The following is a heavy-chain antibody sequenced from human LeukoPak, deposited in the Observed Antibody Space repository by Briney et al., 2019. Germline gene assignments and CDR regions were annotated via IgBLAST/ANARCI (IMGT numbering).Heavy chain of an antibody. Sequence: PGGSLRLSCAVSRFPFSTHAMSWVRQAPRGGLEWVSGISISGDVTYYADAVQGRFIISRDNSRNTVYLQMNSLRVEDTAVYYCANEEVPNDYWGQGTLVTVSS. D-gene: IGHD4/OR15-4a*01. CDR2: ISISGDVT. J-gene: IGHJ4*02. CDR3: ANEEVPNDY. CDR1: RFPFSTHA. V-gene: IGHV3-23*01.